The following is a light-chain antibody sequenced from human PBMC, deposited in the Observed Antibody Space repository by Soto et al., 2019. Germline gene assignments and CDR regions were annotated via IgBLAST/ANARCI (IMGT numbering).Light chain of an antibody. V-gene: IGKV3-20*01. J-gene: IGKJ5*01. Sequence: EIVLTQSPGTLSLSPGERATLSCRASQSVSSSYLAWYQQKPGQAPRLLIYGASSRATGIPDRFSGSGSGTDFTLTISRLEPEDFAVYYCQQYGSSPRLTFGQGTRLEMK. CDR2: GAS. CDR1: QSVSSSY. CDR3: QQYGSSPRLT.